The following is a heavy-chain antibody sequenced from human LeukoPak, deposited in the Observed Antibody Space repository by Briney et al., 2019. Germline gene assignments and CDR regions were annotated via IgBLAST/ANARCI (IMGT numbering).Heavy chain of an antibody. CDR1: GYTFTGYY. D-gene: IGHD3-9*01. V-gene: IGHV1-2*04. CDR2: INPNSGGT. CDR3: TREFYDTLTGYSSAMDV. Sequence: ASVKVSCKASGYTFTGYYMHWVRQAPGHGLEWMGWINPNSGGTEYAQKFQDWVTMTRDTSINTAYMELSRLRSGDTAVYYCTREFYDTLTGYSSAMDVWGQGTTVTVSS. J-gene: IGHJ6*02.